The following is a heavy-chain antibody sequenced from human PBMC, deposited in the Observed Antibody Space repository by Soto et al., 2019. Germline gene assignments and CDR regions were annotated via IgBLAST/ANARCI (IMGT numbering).Heavy chain of an antibody. Sequence: QVQLQESGPGLVKPSETLSLTCSVSGGSIGTYFWSWIRQPPGKGLEWIGYVDYRGSTGYTSYLKSRVTISEDTSKNEVSLELTSVAAADTAVYYCARSYSGSQYGVVKYYYYGMDVWGHGTTVIVSS. J-gene: IGHJ6*02. CDR1: GGSIGTYF. CDR2: VDYRGST. D-gene: IGHD1-26*01. V-gene: IGHV4-59*01. CDR3: ARSYSGSQYGVVKYYYYGMDV.